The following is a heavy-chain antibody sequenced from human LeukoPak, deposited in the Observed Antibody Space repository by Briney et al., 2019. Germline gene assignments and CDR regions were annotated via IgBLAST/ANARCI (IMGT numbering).Heavy chain of an antibody. V-gene: IGHV3-43*02. CDR2: ISGDGGST. CDR1: GFMFHDYA. CDR3: ARESESSGWYDY. D-gene: IGHD6-19*01. J-gene: IGHJ4*02. Sequence: GGSLTLSCAARGFMFHDYAIHWVRHATVKGLEWVSLISGDGGSTFYADSVKGRFTISRDNSKNSLYLQMNSLRSDDTALYYCARESESSGWYDYWGQGTLVTVSS.